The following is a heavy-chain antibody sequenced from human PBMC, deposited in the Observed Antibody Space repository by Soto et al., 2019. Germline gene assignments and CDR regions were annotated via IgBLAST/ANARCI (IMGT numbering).Heavy chain of an antibody. CDR1: GFTFSSYA. CDR2: ISGRGGST. Sequence: EVQLLESGGGLVQPGGSLRLSCAASGFTFSSYAMSWVRQAPGKGLEWVSAISGRGGSTYYADSVKGRFTISRDNYEDTKYHQMNSLSVEDTAVYYCAKLARPTWGQATPVAVSS. J-gene: IGHJ1*01. V-gene: IGHV3-23*01. CDR3: AKLARPT.